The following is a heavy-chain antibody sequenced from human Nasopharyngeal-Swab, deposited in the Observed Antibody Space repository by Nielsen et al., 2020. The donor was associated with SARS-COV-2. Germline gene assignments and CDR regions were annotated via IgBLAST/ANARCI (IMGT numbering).Heavy chain of an antibody. CDR2: INHSGST. CDR3: ARALWKKSYYYYMDV. CDR1: GGSFSGYY. J-gene: IGHJ6*03. V-gene: IGHV4-34*01. Sequence: SETLSLTCAVYGGSFSGYYWSWIRQPPGKGPEWIGEINHSGSTNYNPSLKSRVTISIDTSKNQFSLKLSSVTAADTAVYYCARALWKKSYYYYMDVWGKGTTVTVSS. D-gene: IGHD2/OR15-2a*01.